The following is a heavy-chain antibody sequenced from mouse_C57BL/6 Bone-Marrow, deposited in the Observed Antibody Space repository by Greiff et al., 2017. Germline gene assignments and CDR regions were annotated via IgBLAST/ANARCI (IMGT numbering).Heavy chain of an antibody. CDR3: ARRYDPYYYTMDY. V-gene: IGHV8-12*01. J-gene: IGHJ4*01. Sequence: QVTLKVSGPGLLQSSQTLSLTCSFSGFSLSTSGMGVSWLRQPSGKGLEWLAHLYWVDDKRYHPSLKSRLTSSKDTSSNQVFLKITRVDTADTATYYCARRYDPYYYTMDYWGQGTSVTVSS. D-gene: IGHD2-3*01. CDR2: LYWVDDK. CDR1: GFSLSTSGMG.